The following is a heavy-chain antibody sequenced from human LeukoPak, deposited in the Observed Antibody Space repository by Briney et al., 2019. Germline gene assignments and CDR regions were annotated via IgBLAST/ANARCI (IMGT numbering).Heavy chain of an antibody. D-gene: IGHD5-18*01. V-gene: IGHV3-21*01. CDR3: ARVGVQLWFLDY. J-gene: IGHJ4*02. Sequence: GGSLRLSCAASGFTFSSYSMNWVRQASGKGLEWVSSISSSSSYIYYADSVKGRFTISRDNAKNSLYLQMNSLRAEDTAVYYCARVGVQLWFLDYWGQGTLVTVCS. CDR1: GFTFSSYS. CDR2: ISSSSSYI.